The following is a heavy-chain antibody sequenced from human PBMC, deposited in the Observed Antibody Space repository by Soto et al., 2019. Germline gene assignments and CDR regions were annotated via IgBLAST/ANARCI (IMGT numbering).Heavy chain of an antibody. Sequence: GGSLRLSCAASRFTFSNYWMHWVRQAPGKGLLWVSRINPDGSSTSYADSVKDRFTISRDNAENTLYLQMNILRAEDTAVYYCTSDPFAPRDPWGQATLVPAS. CDR1: RFTFSNYW. CDR2: INPDGSST. J-gene: IGHJ5*02. V-gene: IGHV3-74*01. CDR3: TSDPFAPRDP.